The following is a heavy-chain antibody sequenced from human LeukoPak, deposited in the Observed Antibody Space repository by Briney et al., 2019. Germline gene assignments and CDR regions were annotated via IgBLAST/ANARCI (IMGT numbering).Heavy chain of an antibody. CDR3: ARVRLLSHYYYGMDV. CDR1: GGSISSYY. J-gene: IGHJ6*02. V-gene: IGHV4-59*01. Sequence: SETLSLTCTVSGGSISSYYWSWIRQPPGKGLEGIGYIYYSGSTNYNPSLKSRVTISVDTSKNQFSLKLSSVTAADTAVYYCARVRLLSHYYYGMDVWGQGTTVTVSS. CDR2: IYYSGST. D-gene: IGHD1-14*01.